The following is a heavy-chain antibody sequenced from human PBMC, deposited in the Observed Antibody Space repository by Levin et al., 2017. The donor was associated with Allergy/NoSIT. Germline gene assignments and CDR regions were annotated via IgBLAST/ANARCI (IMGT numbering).Heavy chain of an antibody. V-gene: IGHV1-18*01. D-gene: IGHD6-19*01. CDR2: ISAYNGNT. CDR1: GYTFTSYG. J-gene: IGHJ2*01. Sequence: GGSLRLSCKASGYTFTSYGISWVRQAPGQGLEWMGWISAYNGNTNYAQKLQGRVTMTTDTSTSTAYMELRSLRSDDTAVYYCARIIAVAGPNGLDYWYFDLWGRGTLVTVSS. CDR3: ARIIAVAGPNGLDYWYFDL.